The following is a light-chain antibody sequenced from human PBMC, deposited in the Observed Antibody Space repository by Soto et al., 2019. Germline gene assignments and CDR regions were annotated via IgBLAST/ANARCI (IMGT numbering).Light chain of an antibody. Sequence: DIQMTQSPSAMSASVGDRVTITCRASQGISTYLAWFQQKPGKVPKRLIYIASSLRSGVPSRFSGSGSGTEFTLTISSLQPEDFATYYCLQHNSYPRTFGQGTKLEIK. CDR2: IAS. V-gene: IGKV1-17*03. CDR1: QGISTY. CDR3: LQHNSYPRT. J-gene: IGKJ2*01.